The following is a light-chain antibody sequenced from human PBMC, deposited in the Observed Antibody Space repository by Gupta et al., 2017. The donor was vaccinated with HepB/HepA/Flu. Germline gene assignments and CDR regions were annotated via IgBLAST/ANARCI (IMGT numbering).Light chain of an antibody. Sequence: SALTQPPSASGSPGQSVTISCTGTSRDVGGYNYVSYHQHPAKAPNLRSYEVNKRRCGGAHRFFGSNSGATAAITVTTLQAEEEADYYYSSYAESNNDNVVFGGGTKLTGL. CDR3: SSYAESNNDNVV. V-gene: IGLV2-8*01. J-gene: IGLJ2*01. CDR2: EVN. CDR1: SRDVGGYNY.